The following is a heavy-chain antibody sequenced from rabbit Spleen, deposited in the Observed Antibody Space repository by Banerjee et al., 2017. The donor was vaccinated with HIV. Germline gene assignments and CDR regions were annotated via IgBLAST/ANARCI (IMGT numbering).Heavy chain of an antibody. CDR1: GFTISSSYW. J-gene: IGHJ4*01. CDR3: ARYATSSGDYKL. CDR2: IAAGGSGST. V-gene: IGHV1S45*01. Sequence: QEQLVESGGGLVQPEGSLTLTCTASGFTISSSYWICWVRQAPGKGLEWIACIAAGGSGSTWYASWAKGRFTISKTSSTTVTLQMTSLTAADTATYFCARYATSSGDYKLWGPGTLVTVS. D-gene: IGHD1-1*01.